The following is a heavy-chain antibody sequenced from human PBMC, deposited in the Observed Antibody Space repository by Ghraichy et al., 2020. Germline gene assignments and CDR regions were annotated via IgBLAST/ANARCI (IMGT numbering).Heavy chain of an antibody. Sequence: GGSLRLSCAASGFTFSSYSMNWVRQAPGKGLEWVSSISSSSSYIYYADSVKGRFTISRDNAKNSLYLQMNSLRAEDTAVYYCARDHTVTKGGDYYYGMDVWGQGTTVTVSS. CDR1: GFTFSSYS. J-gene: IGHJ6*02. D-gene: IGHD4-17*01. CDR3: ARDHTVTKGGDYYYGMDV. CDR2: ISSSSSYI. V-gene: IGHV3-21*01.